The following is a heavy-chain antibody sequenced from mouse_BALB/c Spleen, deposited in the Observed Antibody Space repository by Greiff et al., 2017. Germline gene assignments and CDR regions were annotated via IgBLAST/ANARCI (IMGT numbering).Heavy chain of an antibody. CDR3: ARDYGSKAWFAY. CDR2: ISSGGST. J-gene: IGHJ3*01. Sequence: EVHLVESGGGLVKPGGSLKLSCAASGFTFSSYAMSWVRQTPEKRLEWVASISSGGSTYYPDSVKGRFTISRDNARNILYLQMSSLRSEDTAMYYCARDYGSKAWFAYWGQGTLVTVSA. V-gene: IGHV5-6-5*01. D-gene: IGHD1-1*01. CDR1: GFTFSSYA.